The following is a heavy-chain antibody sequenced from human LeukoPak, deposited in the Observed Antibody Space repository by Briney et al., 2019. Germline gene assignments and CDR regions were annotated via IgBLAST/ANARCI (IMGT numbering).Heavy chain of an antibody. CDR2: IYSGSST. J-gene: IGHJ5*02. V-gene: IGHV3-66*01. Sequence: GGSLRLSCAASGFTVSSNYMSWVRQAPGKGLEWVSVIYSGSSTYYADSVKGRFTISRDNSKNTLYLQMNSLRAEDTAVYYCARDLSAAGTRRWFDPWGQGTLVTVSS. CDR1: GFTVSSNY. CDR3: ARDLSAAGTRRWFDP. D-gene: IGHD6-13*01.